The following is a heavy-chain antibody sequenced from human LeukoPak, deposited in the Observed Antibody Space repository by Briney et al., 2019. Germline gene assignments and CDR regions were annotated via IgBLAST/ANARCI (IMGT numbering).Heavy chain of an antibody. V-gene: IGHV3-23*01. CDR2: ISGSGGST. J-gene: IGHJ4*02. D-gene: IGHD5-12*01. CDR1: GFTFSSYG. Sequence: GGSLRLSCAASGFTFSSYGMRWVRQAPGKGLEWVSAISGSGGSTYYADSVKGRFTISRDNSKNTVYLQMNSLRVEDTAIYYCARGSGFETGDYWGQGTLVTVSS. CDR3: ARGSGFETGDY.